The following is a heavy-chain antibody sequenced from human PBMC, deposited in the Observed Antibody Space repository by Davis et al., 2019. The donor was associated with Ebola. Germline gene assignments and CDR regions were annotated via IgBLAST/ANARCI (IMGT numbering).Heavy chain of an antibody. CDR3: AKDNRNIWSEV. V-gene: IGHV3-23*01. D-gene: IGHD2/OR15-2a*01. CDR2: LGLSADT. Sequence: GGSLRLSCAASGFVFSSYVMSWVRRAPGKGLEWVSTLGLSADTYYAESVKGRFTISRDNSKNTLHLQMNSLRVEDTAIYYCAKDNRNIWSEVWGQGTMVTVSS. J-gene: IGHJ3*01. CDR1: GFVFSSYV.